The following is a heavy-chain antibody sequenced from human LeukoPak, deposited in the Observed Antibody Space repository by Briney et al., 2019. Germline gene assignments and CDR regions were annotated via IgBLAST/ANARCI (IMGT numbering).Heavy chain of an antibody. D-gene: IGHD6-13*01. V-gene: IGHV3-21*01. CDR3: ARDDSSSDNWFDP. CDR2: ISSSSSYI. J-gene: IGHJ5*02. CDR1: GFTFSSYS. Sequence: GGSLRLSCAASGFTFSSYSMNWVRQAPGKGLEWVSSISSSSSYIYYADSVKGRFTISRDNAKNSLYLQMLSLRAEDTAVYYCARDDSSSDNWFDPWGQGTLVTVSS.